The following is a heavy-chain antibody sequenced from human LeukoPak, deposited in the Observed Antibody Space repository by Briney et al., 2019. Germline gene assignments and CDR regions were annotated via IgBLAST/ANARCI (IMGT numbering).Heavy chain of an antibody. Sequence: SETLSLTCTVSSGSISSYYWSWIRQPPGKGLEWIGYIYYSGSTNYNPSLKSRVTISVDTSKNQFSLKLSSVTAADTAVYYCARGGAAAGGVFNYYYYYGMDVWGQGTTVTVSS. V-gene: IGHV4-59*01. D-gene: IGHD6-13*01. CDR3: ARGGAAAGGVFNYYYYYGMDV. J-gene: IGHJ6*02. CDR2: IYYSGST. CDR1: SGSISSYY.